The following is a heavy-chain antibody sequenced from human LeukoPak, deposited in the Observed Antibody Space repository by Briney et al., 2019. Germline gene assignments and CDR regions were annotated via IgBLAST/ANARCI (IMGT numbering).Heavy chain of an antibody. V-gene: IGHV3-30*04. CDR1: GFTFSSYA. Sequence: PGRSLRLSCAASGFTFSSYAMHWVRQAPGKGLEWVAVISYDGSNKYYADSVKGRFTISRDNSKNTLYLQMNSLRAEDTAVYYCARGGGFRGYWGQGTLVTVSS. J-gene: IGHJ4*02. CDR3: ARGGGFRGY. D-gene: IGHD2-15*01. CDR2: ISYDGSNK.